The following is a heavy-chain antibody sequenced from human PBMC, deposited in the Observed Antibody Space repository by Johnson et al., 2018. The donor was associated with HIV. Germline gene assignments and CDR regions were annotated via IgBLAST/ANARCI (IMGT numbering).Heavy chain of an antibody. D-gene: IGHD2-15*01. CDR1: GFTFSNAW. Sequence: MQLVESGGGLVKPGGSLRLSCAASGFTFSNAWMTWVRQAPGKGLEWVGRIKSKTDGGTTDYAAPVKGRFTISRDDAKNTLYLQMNSRKTEDTAVYYCTTDRQLAATRYNDAFGIWGQGTMVTVSS. V-gene: IGHV3-15*01. CDR2: IKSKTDGGTT. CDR3: TTDRQLAATRYNDAFGI. J-gene: IGHJ3*02.